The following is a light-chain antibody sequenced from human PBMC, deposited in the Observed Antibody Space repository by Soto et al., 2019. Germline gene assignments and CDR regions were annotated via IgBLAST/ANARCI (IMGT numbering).Light chain of an antibody. Sequence: IQMTQTPSSLSAAIGDRVTITCRASQSFKNYLNWYQHKPGAAPKLLIFGASNLESGVPSRFSGSGSGTEFTLSISSLQPEDFATYYCQQGYSTTPITFGQGTRLEIK. J-gene: IGKJ5*01. CDR2: GAS. CDR1: QSFKNY. V-gene: IGKV1-39*01. CDR3: QQGYSTTPIT.